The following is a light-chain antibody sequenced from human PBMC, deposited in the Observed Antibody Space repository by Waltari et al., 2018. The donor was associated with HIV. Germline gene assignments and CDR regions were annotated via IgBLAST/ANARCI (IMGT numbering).Light chain of an antibody. CDR2: WAS. J-gene: IGKJ1*01. Sequence: DIVMTQSPDSLVVSLGERATITCKSSQSVLYSSNNKNYLAWYQQKPGQPPKLLIYWASTRESGVPDRFSGSGSGTDFTLTISSLQAEDVAVYYCQQYYSTPRTFGQGTKVEIK. CDR1: QSVLYSSNNKNY. V-gene: IGKV4-1*01. CDR3: QQYYSTPRT.